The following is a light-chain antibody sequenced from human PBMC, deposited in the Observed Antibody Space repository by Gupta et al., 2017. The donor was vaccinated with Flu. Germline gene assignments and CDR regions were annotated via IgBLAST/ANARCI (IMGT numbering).Light chain of an antibody. CDR1: SSDVASPDY. CDR2: DDT. CDR3: SSYTSGSTFYV. J-gene: IGLJ1*01. Sequence: QSALTQPAPVSGSPGQSITISSTGTSSDVASPDYVSWYQQHPDKAPKLIIYDDTNRPSGVSSRFSGSKSGNTASLTISGLQAEDETDYYCSSYTSGSTFYVFGTGTKVTVL. V-gene: IGLV2-14*01.